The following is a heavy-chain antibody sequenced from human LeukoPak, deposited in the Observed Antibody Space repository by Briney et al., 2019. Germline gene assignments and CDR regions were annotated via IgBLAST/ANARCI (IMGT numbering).Heavy chain of an antibody. CDR3: AREISGSYCFDP. CDR1: GYTFTSYA. V-gene: IGHV1-69*05. Sequence: GASVKVSCKASGYTFTSYAMNWVRQAPGQGLEWMGGIIPIFGTANYAQKLQGRVTMTTDTSTSTAYMELRSLRSDDTAVYYCAREISGSYCFDPWGQGTLVTVSS. CDR2: IIPIFGTA. J-gene: IGHJ5*02. D-gene: IGHD1-26*01.